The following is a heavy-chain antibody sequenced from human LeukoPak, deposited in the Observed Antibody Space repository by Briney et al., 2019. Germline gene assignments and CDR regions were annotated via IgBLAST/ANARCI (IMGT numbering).Heavy chain of an antibody. CDR2: IKHDGSEQ. J-gene: IGHJ4*01. CDR3: KSGGAAPGSFDY. D-gene: IGHD1-26*01. CDR1: GFTFTTYW. Sequence: GGSLRLSCAASGFTFTTYWMSWMRQAPGKGLQWVANIKHDGSEQYYVDSVKGRFTISRDNAKNSLFLQMNSLGVEDTAVYYCKSGGAAPGSFDYWGHGALVTVSS. V-gene: IGHV3-7*01.